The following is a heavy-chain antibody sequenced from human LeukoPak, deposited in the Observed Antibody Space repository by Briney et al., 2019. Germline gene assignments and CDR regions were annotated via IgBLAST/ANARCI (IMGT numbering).Heavy chain of an antibody. D-gene: IGHD3-10*01. V-gene: IGHV4-61*02. CDR2: IYTSGST. CDR3: ARGVGVILKANKRDNWFDP. CDR1: GGSISSGSYY. Sequence: SQTLSPTCTVSGGSISSGSYYWSWIRQPAGKGLEWIGRIYTSGSTNYNPSLKSRVTISVDTSKNQFSLKLSSVTAADTAVYYCARGVGVILKANKRDNWFDPWGQGTLVTVSS. J-gene: IGHJ5*02.